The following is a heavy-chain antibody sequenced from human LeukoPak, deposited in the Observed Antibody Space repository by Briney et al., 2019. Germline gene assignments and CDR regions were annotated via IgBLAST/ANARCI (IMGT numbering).Heavy chain of an antibody. J-gene: IGHJ4*02. Sequence: PSETLSLTCAVYGGSFSGYYWSWIRQPPGKGLEWIGYIYYSGSTNYNPSLKSRVTISVDTSKNQFSLKLSSVTAADTAVYYCARGRSSSWYVADYWGQGTLVTVSS. CDR1: GGSFSGYY. CDR2: IYYSGST. D-gene: IGHD6-13*01. V-gene: IGHV4-59*01. CDR3: ARGRSSSWYVADY.